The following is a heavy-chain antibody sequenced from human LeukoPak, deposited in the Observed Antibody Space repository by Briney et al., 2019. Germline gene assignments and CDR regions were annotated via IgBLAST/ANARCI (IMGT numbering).Heavy chain of an antibody. CDR2: INHSGST. D-gene: IGHD3-22*01. Sequence: KPSETLSLTCAVYGGSFSGYYWSWIRQPPGKGLEWIGEINHSGSTNYNPSLKSRVTISVDTSKNQFSLKLSSVTAADTAVYYCARDSYDSSGYSPKGGYYYYYGMDVWGQGTTVTVSS. CDR3: ARDSYDSSGYSPKGGYYYYYGMDV. V-gene: IGHV4-34*01. J-gene: IGHJ6*02. CDR1: GGSFSGYY.